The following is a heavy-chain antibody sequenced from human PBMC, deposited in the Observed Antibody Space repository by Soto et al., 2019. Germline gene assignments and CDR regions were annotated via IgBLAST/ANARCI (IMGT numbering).Heavy chain of an antibody. Sequence: PGGSLRLSCAASGFTFSTYGMHWVRQAPGKGLEWVAVISNDGTIKYYTDSVKGRFTISRDKSKSTVYLLMNSLRAEDTALYYCVRYYDGSGCPGYWGQGTLVTVSS. D-gene: IGHD3-22*01. CDR1: GFTFSTYG. J-gene: IGHJ4*02. V-gene: IGHV3-30*03. CDR3: VRYYDGSGCPGY. CDR2: ISNDGTIK.